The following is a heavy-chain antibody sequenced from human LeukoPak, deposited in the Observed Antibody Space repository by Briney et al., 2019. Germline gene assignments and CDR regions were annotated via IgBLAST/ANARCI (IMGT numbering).Heavy chain of an antibody. Sequence: SETLSLTCTVSGGSISSYYWSWIRQPPGRGLEWIVYIYYSGSTNYNPSLKSRVTISVDTSKNQSSLKLSSVTAADTAVYYCARREGICSSTSCPNWFDPWGQGTLVTVSS. D-gene: IGHD2-2*01. CDR2: IYYSGST. CDR1: GGSISSYY. V-gene: IGHV4-59*08. J-gene: IGHJ5*02. CDR3: ARREGICSSTSCPNWFDP.